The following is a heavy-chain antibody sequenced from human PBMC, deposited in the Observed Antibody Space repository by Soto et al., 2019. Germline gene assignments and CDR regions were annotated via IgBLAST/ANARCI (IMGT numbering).Heavy chain of an antibody. V-gene: IGHV1-3*05. J-gene: IGHJ4*02. Sequence: QVQLVQSGAEEKKPGASVKVSCKASGYTFTSYAMXXXXXXXXXXLEWMGWINAGNGNTKYSQKFQGRVTITRDTXXXXXXXXXXXXXXXXXXXXXXXXXXXXXADFDYWGQGTLVTVSS. CDR2: INAGNGNT. CDR3: XXXXXXXADFDY. CDR1: GYTFTSYA.